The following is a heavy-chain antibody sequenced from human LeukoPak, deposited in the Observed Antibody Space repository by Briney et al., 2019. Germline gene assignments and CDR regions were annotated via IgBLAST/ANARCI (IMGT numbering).Heavy chain of an antibody. Sequence: ASVKVSCKASGYAFTTYDINWVRQAPGQGLGWMGWMNPKSGNTGVAQKVQGRLTMTRNSSTTTAYMELRGLRFEDTAVYYCTRGRGWLAPFDFWGQGTLVTVSS. CDR3: TRGRGWLAPFDF. J-gene: IGHJ4*02. CDR1: GYAFTTYD. D-gene: IGHD3-22*01. CDR2: MNPKSGNT. V-gene: IGHV1-8*01.